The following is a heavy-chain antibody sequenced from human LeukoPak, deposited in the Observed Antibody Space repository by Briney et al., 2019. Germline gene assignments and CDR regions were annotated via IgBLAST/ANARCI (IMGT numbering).Heavy chain of an antibody. CDR2: IYDNESA. CDR3: ARVLQNYYHLDV. V-gene: IGHV4-59*11. D-gene: IGHD3-3*01. CDR1: GVSINGHY. J-gene: IGHJ6*03. Sequence: SETLSLTCTVSGVSINGHYSSWVRQPPGKGLEWIGCIYDNESANYKSSLESRVTMTVDTSKNLVSLKLNSVTAADTAVYYCARVLQNYYHLDVWGEGTTVTVSS.